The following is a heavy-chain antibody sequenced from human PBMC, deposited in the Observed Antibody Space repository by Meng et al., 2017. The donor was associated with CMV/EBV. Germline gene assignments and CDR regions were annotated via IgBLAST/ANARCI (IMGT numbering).Heavy chain of an antibody. CDR3: ARSNIAAARNGFDP. D-gene: IGHD2-15*01. Sequence: GESLKISCAASGFTFSSYAMSWVRQAPGKGLEWVSVIYSGGSSTYYADSVKGRFTISRDNSKNTLYLQMNSLRAEDTAVYYCARSNIAAARNGFDPWGQGTLVTVSS. V-gene: IGHV3-23*03. CDR2: IYSGGSST. CDR1: GFTFSSYA. J-gene: IGHJ5*02.